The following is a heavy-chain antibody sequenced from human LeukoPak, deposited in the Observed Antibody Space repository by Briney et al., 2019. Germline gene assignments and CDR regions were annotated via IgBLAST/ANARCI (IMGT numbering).Heavy chain of an antibody. V-gene: IGHV3-74*03. CDR3: VAGIGNY. D-gene: IGHD6-13*01. Sequence: GGSLRLSCAASGFTLSTYWMHWVRQAPGKGLVWVSRINTDGKIITYADSVKGRFTISRDNAKNTVYLQMNSLRAEDTAVYYCVAGIGNYWGQGTLVTVSS. J-gene: IGHJ4*02. CDR2: INTDGKII. CDR1: GFTLSTYW.